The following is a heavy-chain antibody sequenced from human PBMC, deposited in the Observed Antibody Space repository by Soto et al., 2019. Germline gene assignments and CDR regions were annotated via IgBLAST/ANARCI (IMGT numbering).Heavy chain of an antibody. D-gene: IGHD3-10*01. J-gene: IGHJ4*02. Sequence: PSETLSLTCTVSGGSITRGGYYWSWIRQHPGKGLEWIGYIYNSGTTYYNPSLKSRVTISVDTSKNQFSLKLTSVTAEDTAMYHCATTLYGSGTYYSSYPPLFWGQGTLVTVSS. CDR2: IYNSGTT. CDR1: GGSITRGGYY. CDR3: ATTLYGSGTYYSSYPPLF. V-gene: IGHV4-31*03.